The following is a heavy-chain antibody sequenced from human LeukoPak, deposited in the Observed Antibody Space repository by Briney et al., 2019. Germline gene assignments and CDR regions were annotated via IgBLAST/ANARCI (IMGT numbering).Heavy chain of an antibody. Sequence: SETLSLTCAVSGGSISSSSYYWGWIRQPPGKGLEWIGSIYYSGSTYYNPSLKSRVTISVDTSKNQFSLKLSSVTAADTAVYYCARQIRWLRYWFDPWGQGTLVTVSS. D-gene: IGHD5-12*01. CDR3: ARQIRWLRYWFDP. J-gene: IGHJ5*02. CDR1: GGSISSSSYY. CDR2: IYYSGST. V-gene: IGHV4-39*01.